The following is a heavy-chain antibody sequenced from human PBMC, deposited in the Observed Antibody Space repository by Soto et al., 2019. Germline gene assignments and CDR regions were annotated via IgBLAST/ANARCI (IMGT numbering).Heavy chain of an antibody. CDR2: IYYSGST. V-gene: IGHV4-59*01. CDR1: GGSISSYY. CDR3: AREEMSSSSYHWFAP. Sequence: SETLSLTCTVSGGSISSYYWSWIRQPPGKGLEWIGYIYYSGSTNYNPSLKSRVTISVDTSKNQFSLKLSSVTAADTAVYYCAREEMSSSSYHWFAPWFQATLISVSS. J-gene: IGHJ5*02. D-gene: IGHD6-13*01.